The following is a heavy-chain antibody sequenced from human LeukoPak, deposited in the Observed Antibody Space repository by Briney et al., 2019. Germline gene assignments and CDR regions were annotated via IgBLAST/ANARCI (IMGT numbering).Heavy chain of an antibody. CDR3: ARDSGDYMGGTFDY. CDR2: ISYDGSNK. Sequence: GGSLRLSCAASGFTVSSNYMSWVRQAPGKGLEWVAVISYDGSNKYYADSVKGRFTISRDNSKNTLYLQMNSLRAEDTAVYYCARDSGDYMGGTFDYWGQGTLVTVSS. CDR1: GFTVSSNY. J-gene: IGHJ4*02. V-gene: IGHV3-30-3*01. D-gene: IGHD4-17*01.